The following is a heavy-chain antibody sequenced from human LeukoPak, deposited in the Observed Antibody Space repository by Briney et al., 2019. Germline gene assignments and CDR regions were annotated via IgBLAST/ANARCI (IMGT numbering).Heavy chain of an antibody. D-gene: IGHD3-9*01. J-gene: IGHJ5*02. Sequence: PSETLSLTCTVSGGSISPYYWSWIRQPPGKGLEWIGEINHSGSTNYNPSLKSRVTISVDTSKNQFSLKLSSVTAADTAVYYCARGGYYDILTGYYFRPTGGHWFDPWGQGTLVTVSS. CDR2: INHSGST. V-gene: IGHV4-34*01. CDR3: ARGGYYDILTGYYFRPTGGHWFDP. CDR1: GGSISPYY.